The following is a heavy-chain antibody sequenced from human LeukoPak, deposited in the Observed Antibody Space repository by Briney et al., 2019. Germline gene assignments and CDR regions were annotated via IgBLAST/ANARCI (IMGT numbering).Heavy chain of an antibody. CDR3: ARAGYCSSTSCYKASAFDI. V-gene: IGHV3-7*01. CDR2: IKKDGSEK. CDR1: GFTFSSYW. D-gene: IGHD2-2*03. J-gene: IGHJ3*02. Sequence: GGSLRLSCAASGFTFSSYWMSWVRQAPGKGREGVANIKKDGSEKYYVDSVKGRFTISRDNAKNSLYLQMNSLRAEDTAVYYCARAGYCSSTSCYKASAFDIWGQGTMVTVSS.